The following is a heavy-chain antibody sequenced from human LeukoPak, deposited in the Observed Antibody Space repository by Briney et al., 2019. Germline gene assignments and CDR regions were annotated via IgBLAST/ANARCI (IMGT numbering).Heavy chain of an antibody. V-gene: IGHV1-69*04. J-gene: IGHJ4*02. CDR1: GGTFSSYA. CDR3: ADGYSSSWYLGY. CDR2: IIPILGIA. D-gene: IGHD6-13*01. Sequence: GASVKVSCKASGGTFSSYAISWVRQAPGQGLEWMGRIIPILGIANYAQKFQGRVTITADKSTSTAYMELSSLRSEDTAVYYCADGYSSSWYLGYWGQGTLVTVSS.